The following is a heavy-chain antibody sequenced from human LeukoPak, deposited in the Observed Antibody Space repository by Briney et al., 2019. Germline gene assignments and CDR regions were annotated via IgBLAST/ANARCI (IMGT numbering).Heavy chain of an antibody. V-gene: IGHV3-30*02. J-gene: IGHJ5*02. CDR3: AKDPPEYQLLPGWFDP. D-gene: IGHD2-2*01. CDR2: IRYDGSNK. CDR1: GFTFSSYG. Sequence: PGGSLRLSCAASGFTFSSYGMHWVRQAPGKGLEWVAFIRYDGSNKYYADSVKGRFTISRDNSKNTLYLQMNSLRAEDTAVYYCAKDPPEYQLLPGWFDPWGQGTLVTVSS.